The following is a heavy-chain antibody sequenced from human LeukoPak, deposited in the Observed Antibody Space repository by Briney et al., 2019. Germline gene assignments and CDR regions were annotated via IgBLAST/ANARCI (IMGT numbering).Heavy chain of an antibody. CDR3: ARDHSSSGMDV. J-gene: IGHJ6*02. Sequence: GGSLRLSCAASGFTFSTYSMNWVRQAPGKGLEWVSSISSSSSYIYYADSVKGRFTISRDNAKNSLYLQMNSLRAEDTAVYYCARDHSSSGMDVWGQGTTVTVSS. CDR2: ISSSSSYI. CDR1: GFTFSTYS. V-gene: IGHV3-21*01.